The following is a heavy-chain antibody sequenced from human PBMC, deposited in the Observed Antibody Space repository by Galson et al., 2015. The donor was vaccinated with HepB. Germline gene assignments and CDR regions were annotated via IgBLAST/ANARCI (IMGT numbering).Heavy chain of an antibody. CDR2: ISYDGSNK. D-gene: IGHD4-17*01. CDR1: GFTFSSYG. V-gene: IGHV3-30*18. J-gene: IGHJ4*02. CDR3: AKEPEVGDLPLLWY. Sequence: SLRLSCAASGFTFSSYGMHWVRQAPGKGLEWVAVISYDGSNKYYADSVKGRFTISRDNSKNTLYLQMNSLRAEDTAVYYCAKEPEVGDLPLLWYWGQGTLVTVSS.